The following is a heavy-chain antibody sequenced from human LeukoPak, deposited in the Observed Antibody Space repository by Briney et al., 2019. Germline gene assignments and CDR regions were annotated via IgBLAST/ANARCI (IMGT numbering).Heavy chain of an antibody. J-gene: IGHJ4*02. CDR2: IHYSGSN. V-gene: IGHV4-59*08. CDR3: ARHGTVSTGSYFDY. Sequence: SETLSLTCSVSGGSVTSYYWSWIRQPPGKGLEWIGHIHYSGSNNYNPSLKSRVTMFVDKSKNQISLRLSSVTAADTAVYYCARHGTVSTGSYFDYWGQGTQVTLS. D-gene: IGHD1-1*01. CDR1: GGSVTSYY.